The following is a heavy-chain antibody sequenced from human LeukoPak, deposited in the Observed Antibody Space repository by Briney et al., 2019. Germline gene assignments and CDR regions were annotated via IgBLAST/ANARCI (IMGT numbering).Heavy chain of an antibody. CDR2: IFASGAGT. D-gene: IGHD4-17*01. CDR1: GFTFNRYA. V-gene: IGHV3-23*01. J-gene: IGHJ3*01. Sequence: GGSLRLSCEASGFTFNRYAMIWVRQAPGKGLEWVSAIFASGAGTQYADSVKGRFTVSRGNSRNTLYLQMNTLRAEDTAVYYCARDPNGDYIGAFEFWGQGTMVTVSS. CDR3: ARDPNGDYIGAFEF.